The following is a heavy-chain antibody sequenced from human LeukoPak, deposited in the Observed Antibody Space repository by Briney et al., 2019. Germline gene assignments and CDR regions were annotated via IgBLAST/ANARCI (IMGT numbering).Heavy chain of an antibody. CDR1: GYMFTSYG. CDR2: ISAYNGKT. V-gene: IGHV1-18*01. D-gene: IGHD5-18*01. J-gene: IGHJ5*02. Sequence: ASVKVSCTASGYMFTSYGISWVRQAPGQSLEWMGWISAYNGKTDYARKFQGRVTMTTDTSTSTAYMELRSLRSDDTAVYYCARDVTWPGGYSYGYNWFDPWGQGTLVTVSS. CDR3: ARDVTWPGGYSYGYNWFDP.